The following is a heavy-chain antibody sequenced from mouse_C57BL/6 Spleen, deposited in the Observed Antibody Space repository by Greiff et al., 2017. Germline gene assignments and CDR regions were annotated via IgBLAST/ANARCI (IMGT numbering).Heavy chain of an antibody. D-gene: IGHD1-1*01. CDR1: GYTFTDYN. Sequence: EVHLQQSGPELVKPGASVKMSCKASGYTFTDYNMHWVKQSHGKSLEWIGYINPNNGGTSYNQKFKGKATLTVNKSSSTAYMELRSLTSEDSAVYYCARGIWTTVVEGGAMDYWGQGTSVSVSS. CDR2: INPNNGGT. V-gene: IGHV1-22*01. CDR3: ARGIWTTVVEGGAMDY. J-gene: IGHJ4*01.